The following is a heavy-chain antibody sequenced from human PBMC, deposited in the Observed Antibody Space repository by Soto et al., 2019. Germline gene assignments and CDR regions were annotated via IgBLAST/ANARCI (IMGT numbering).Heavy chain of an antibody. V-gene: IGHV4-31*03. Sequence: SETLSLTCTVSGGSISSGGYYWSWIRQHPGKGLEWIGYIYYSGSTYYNPSLKSRVTISVDTSKNQFSLKLSSVTAADTAVYYCARDSSGWYFDYWGQGTLVTVSS. CDR3: ARDSSGWYFDY. J-gene: IGHJ4*02. CDR2: IYYSGST. CDR1: GGSISSGGYY. D-gene: IGHD6-19*01.